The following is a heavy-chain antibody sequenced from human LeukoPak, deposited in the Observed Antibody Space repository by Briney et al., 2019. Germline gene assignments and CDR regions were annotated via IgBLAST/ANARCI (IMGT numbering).Heavy chain of an antibody. D-gene: IGHD3-10*01. CDR2: IYPGDSDT. Sequence: GESLKISCKGSGYSFTSYWIGWVRQMPGKGLEWMGIIYPGDSDTRYSPSFQGQVTISADKSISTAYLQWSSLKASDTAMYYCARKEVSGGSGSPYAFDIWGQGTMVTVSS. CDR1: GYSFTSYW. V-gene: IGHV5-51*01. J-gene: IGHJ3*02. CDR3: ARKEVSGGSGSPYAFDI.